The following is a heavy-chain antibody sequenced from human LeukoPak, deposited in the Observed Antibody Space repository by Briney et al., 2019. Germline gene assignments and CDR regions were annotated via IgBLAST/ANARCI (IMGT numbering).Heavy chain of an antibody. CDR2: IYYSGST. J-gene: IGHJ5*02. CDR1: GGSISSYY. V-gene: IGHV4-59*12. D-gene: IGHD3-3*01. CDR3: ARGPVYAYYDFWSGYYTQRDPWFDP. Sequence: PSETLSLTCTVSGGSISSYYWSWIRQPPGKGLEWIGYIYYSGSTNYNPSLKSRVTISVDTSKNQSSLKLSSVTAADTAVYYCARGPVYAYYDFWSGYYTQRDPWFDPWGQGTLVTVSS.